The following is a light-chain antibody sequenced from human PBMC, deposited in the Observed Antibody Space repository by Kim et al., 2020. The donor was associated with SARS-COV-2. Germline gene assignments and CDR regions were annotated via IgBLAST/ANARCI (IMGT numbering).Light chain of an antibody. CDR2: AAS. CDR1: QTMTTN. CDR3: QQRSNWPLA. Sequence: LSPVQRATLSCRASQTMTTNLAWYQQKPGQAPRLLISAASKRATGIPAMFSGSGSGTDFTLTISSLEPEDFAVYYCQQRSNWPLAFGPGTKVDIK. J-gene: IGKJ3*01. V-gene: IGKV3-11*01.